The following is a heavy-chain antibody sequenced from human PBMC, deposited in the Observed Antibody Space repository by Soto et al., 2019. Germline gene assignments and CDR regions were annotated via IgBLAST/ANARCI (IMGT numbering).Heavy chain of an antibody. D-gene: IGHD4-17*01. CDR1: GYPFGGYA. CDR2: VSAHTGDS. J-gene: IGHJ4*02. V-gene: IGHV1-18*01. Sequence: QVQLVQSGAEVKKPGASVKVSCKASGYPFGGYAIGWVRQAPGQGLEWMGWVSAHTGDSGYAQRFQGRVTLTTETSTSTAYMELRGLRSDVTAVYYCARPSTSYGDYGWTLAYWGQGTLVTVSS. CDR3: ARPSTSYGDYGWTLAY.